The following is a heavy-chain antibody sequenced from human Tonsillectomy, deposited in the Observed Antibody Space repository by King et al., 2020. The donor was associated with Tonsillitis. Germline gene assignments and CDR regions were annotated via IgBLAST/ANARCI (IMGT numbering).Heavy chain of an antibody. CDR2: XYXSXXX. CDR3: ARVKGYSGYIAPLDY. J-gene: IGHJ4*02. V-gene: IGHV4-38-2*02. Sequence: VQLQESGPGLVKPSETLSLTCTVSGYSISSGFYWGWXRQPPGKXLEXXXXXYXSXXXYXXPSLKSRVTISVDTSKNQFSLKLSXXTAADTAVYYCARVKGYSGYIAPLDYWGQGTLVTVSS. D-gene: IGHD5-12*01. CDR1: GYSISSGFY.